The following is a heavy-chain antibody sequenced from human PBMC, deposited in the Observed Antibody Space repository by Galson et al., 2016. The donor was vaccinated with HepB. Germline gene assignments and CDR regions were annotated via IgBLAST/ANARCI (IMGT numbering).Heavy chain of an antibody. J-gene: IGHJ4*02. CDR2: IGDRKDGT. V-gene: IGHV3-23*01. CDR3: AKDEGWELENYYFDH. CDR1: GFIFNDFA. D-gene: IGHD6-19*01. Sequence: SLRLSCAASGFIFNDFAMSWVRRAPGKGLEWVSTIGDRKDGTYYADSVKGRFTISRDSTENTLYLQMNSLRPEDTAVYYCAKDEGWELENYYFDHWGQGILVTVSS.